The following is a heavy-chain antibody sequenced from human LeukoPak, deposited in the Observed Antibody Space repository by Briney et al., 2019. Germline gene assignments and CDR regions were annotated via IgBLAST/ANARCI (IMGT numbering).Heavy chain of an antibody. CDR1: GFTFSSYE. CDR3: ARVNDYGGNDDAFDI. V-gene: IGHV3-48*03. Sequence: GGSLRLSCVASGFTFSSYEMNWVRRAPGKGLEWVSYIRSTGSIIFYADSVKGRFTISRDNAKNSLYLQMNSLRAEDTALYYCARVNDYGGNDDAFDIWGQGTMVTVSS. CDR2: IRSTGSII. J-gene: IGHJ3*02. D-gene: IGHD4-23*01.